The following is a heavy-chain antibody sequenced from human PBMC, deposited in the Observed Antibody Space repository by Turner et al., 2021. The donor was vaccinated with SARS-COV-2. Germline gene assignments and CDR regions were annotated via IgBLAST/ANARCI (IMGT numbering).Heavy chain of an antibody. J-gene: IGHJ4*02. D-gene: IGHD3-10*01. Sequence: EVQLLESGGGLVQPGGSLRLPCAASGFTFSSYAMSWVRQAPGKGLEWVSTISGSGGSTYYADSVKGRFTISRDNSKNTLYLQMNSLRAEDTAVYYCAKDLGYYGSGSLWGQGTLVTVSS. CDR3: AKDLGYYGSGSL. V-gene: IGHV3-23*01. CDR1: GFTFSSYA. CDR2: ISGSGGST.